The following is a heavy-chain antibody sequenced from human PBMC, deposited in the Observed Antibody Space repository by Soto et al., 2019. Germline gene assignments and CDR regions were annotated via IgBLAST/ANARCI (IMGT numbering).Heavy chain of an antibody. CDR1: GYTFSNYG. CDR2: ISGCNGNK. V-gene: IGHV1-18*01. Sequence: QVQLVQSGAEVKKPGASVTVSCKTSGYTFSNYGINWVRQAPGQGLEWMGWISGCNGNKNYAQTVQGRVTMTTDTPTGTVYMELRSLKSDDTAIYYCSRFIMVGGWFDPNYYHGMDVWGQGTTVTVSS. J-gene: IGHJ6*02. D-gene: IGHD6-19*01. CDR3: SRFIMVGGWFDPNYYHGMDV.